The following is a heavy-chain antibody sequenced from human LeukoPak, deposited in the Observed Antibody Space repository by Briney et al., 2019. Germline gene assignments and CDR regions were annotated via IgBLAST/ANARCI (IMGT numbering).Heavy chain of an antibody. J-gene: IGHJ4*02. Sequence: PGGSLRLSCAASGFTFSNHYMHWVRQAPGKGLVSVSRIDPNGRYTSYADSVKGRFTISRDNSKNTLYLQMNSLRAEDTAVYYCARDRGNSYFDYWGQGTLVTVSS. V-gene: IGHV3-74*01. D-gene: IGHD1-14*01. CDR2: IDPNGRYT. CDR1: GFTFSNHY. CDR3: ARDRGNSYFDY.